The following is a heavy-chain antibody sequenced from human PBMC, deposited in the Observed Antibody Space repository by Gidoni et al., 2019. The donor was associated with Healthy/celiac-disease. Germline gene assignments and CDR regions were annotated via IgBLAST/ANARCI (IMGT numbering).Heavy chain of an antibody. CDR3: ARDRGVVQLWFFTV. CDR2: ISYDGSNK. CDR1: GFTFRSYA. J-gene: IGHJ4*02. V-gene: IGHV3-30*01. Sequence: QVQLLESGGGVVQPGRSLRLSCAASGFTFRSYAMHWVRQAPGKGLEWVAVISYDGSNKYYADSVKGRFTISRDNSKNTLYLQMNSLRAEDTAVYYCARDRGVVQLWFFTVWGQGTLVTVSS. D-gene: IGHD5-18*01.